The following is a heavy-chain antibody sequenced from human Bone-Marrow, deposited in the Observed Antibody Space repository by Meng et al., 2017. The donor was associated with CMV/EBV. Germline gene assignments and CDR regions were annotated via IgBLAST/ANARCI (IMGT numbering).Heavy chain of an antibody. D-gene: IGHD1-1*01. Sequence: GESLKISCAASGFTFSGSAMHWVRQASGKGLEWVGRIRSKANSYATAYAASVKGRFTISRDGSKNTAYLQMNSLKTEDTAGYYGTRHHDNTSPHYYYYGMDVWGQGTTVTVSS. V-gene: IGHV3-73*01. J-gene: IGHJ6*02. CDR3: TRHHDNTSPHYYYYGMDV. CDR1: GFTFSGSA. CDR2: IRSKANSYAT.